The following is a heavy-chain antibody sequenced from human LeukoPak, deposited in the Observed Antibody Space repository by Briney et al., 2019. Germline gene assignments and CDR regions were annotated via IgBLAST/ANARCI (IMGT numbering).Heavy chain of an antibody. Sequence: VKPAGSLRLSCAASGFTFSSYSMNWVRQAPGMGLEWVSSISSSTYIYYADSVKGRFTISRDNTKNSLYLQMNSLRAEDTAVYYCARFQGAHYWGQGTLVTVSS. CDR1: GFTFSSYS. D-gene: IGHD4/OR15-4a*01. CDR3: ARFQGAHY. V-gene: IGHV3-21*01. CDR2: ISSSTYI. J-gene: IGHJ4*01.